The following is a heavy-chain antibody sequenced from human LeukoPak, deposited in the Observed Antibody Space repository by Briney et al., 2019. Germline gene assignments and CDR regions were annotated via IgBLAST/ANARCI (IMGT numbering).Heavy chain of an antibody. CDR2: IYSGGST. J-gene: IGHJ3*02. CDR1: GFTVSSNY. V-gene: IGHV3-53*01. CDR3: ARVARVQITGGAFDI. D-gene: IGHD1-1*01. Sequence: PGGSLRLSCAASGFTVSSNYMSWVRQAPGKGLEWVSVIYSGGSTYYADSVKGRFTISRDNSKNTLYLQMNSLRAEDTAVYYCARVARVQITGGAFDIWGQGTMVTVSS.